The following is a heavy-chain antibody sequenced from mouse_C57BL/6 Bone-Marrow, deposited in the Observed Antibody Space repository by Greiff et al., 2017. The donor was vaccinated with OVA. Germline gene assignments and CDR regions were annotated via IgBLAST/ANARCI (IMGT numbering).Heavy chain of an antibody. Sequence: EVMLVESGGGLVQPGGSLKLSCAASGFTFSDYYMYWVRQTPEKRLEWVAYISNGGGSTYYPDTVKGRFTISRDNAKNTLYLQMSRLKSEDTAMYYCARQEGGYYVFAYWGQGTLVTVSA. D-gene: IGHD2-3*01. CDR2: ISNGGGST. CDR3: ARQEGGYYVFAY. V-gene: IGHV5-12*01. CDR1: GFTFSDYY. J-gene: IGHJ3*01.